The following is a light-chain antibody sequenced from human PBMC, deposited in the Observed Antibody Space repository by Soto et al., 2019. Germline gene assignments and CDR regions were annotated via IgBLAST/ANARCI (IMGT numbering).Light chain of an antibody. CDR3: QQRSNWPRST. Sequence: EIVLTQSPATLSLSPGERATLSCRASQSVSSYLAWYQQKPGQAPRLLIYDASNRATGIPARFSGSGSGTDFTLTISSLEPEHFAVYYCQQRSNWPRSTFGQGTKLEIK. J-gene: IGKJ2*02. CDR2: DAS. V-gene: IGKV3-11*01. CDR1: QSVSSY.